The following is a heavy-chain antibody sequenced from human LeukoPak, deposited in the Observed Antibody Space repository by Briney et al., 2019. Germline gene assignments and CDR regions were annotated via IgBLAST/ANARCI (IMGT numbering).Heavy chain of an antibody. CDR2: INISGGST. V-gene: IGHV3-23*01. Sequence: GGSLRLSCAASGFTFSNHAMSWVRQAPGKGLEWVSTINISGGSTFYADSVKGRFTISRGNSKNTLYLQMNSLRAEDTAVYYCAKGESKDYLNYFDYLNYFDHWGQGALVTVSS. D-gene: IGHD2/OR15-2a*01. CDR3: AKGESKDYLNYFDYLNYFDH. J-gene: IGHJ4*02. CDR1: GFTFSNHA.